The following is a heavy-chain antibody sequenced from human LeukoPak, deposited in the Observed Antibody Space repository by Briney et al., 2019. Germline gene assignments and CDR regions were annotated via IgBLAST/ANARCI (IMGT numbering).Heavy chain of an antibody. CDR2: IYWDDDK. V-gene: IGHV2-5*02. Sequence: SGPTLVNPTQTLTLTCTFSGFSLSSSGVGVGWIRQPPGKALEWLALIYWDDDKRYSPSLRTRLTITKDTSKNQVVLTMTNMDPVDTGTYYCAHSRHTARVENWGQGTLVTVSS. J-gene: IGHJ4*02. CDR1: GFSLSSSGVG. CDR3: AHSRHTARVEN. D-gene: IGHD5-18*01.